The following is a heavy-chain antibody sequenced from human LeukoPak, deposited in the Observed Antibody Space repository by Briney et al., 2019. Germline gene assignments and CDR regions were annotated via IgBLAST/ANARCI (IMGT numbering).Heavy chain of an antibody. CDR1: GGSISSSSYY. J-gene: IGHJ5*02. V-gene: IGHV4-39*07. Sequence: SETLSLSCTVSGGSISSSSYYWGWMRQPPGKGLEWIGSIYYSGSTYYNPSLKSRVTISVDTSKNQFSLKLSSVTAADTAVYYCARAPSRTIFGVPRGWFDPWGQGTLVTVSS. CDR3: ARAPSRTIFGVPRGWFDP. D-gene: IGHD3-3*01. CDR2: IYYSGST.